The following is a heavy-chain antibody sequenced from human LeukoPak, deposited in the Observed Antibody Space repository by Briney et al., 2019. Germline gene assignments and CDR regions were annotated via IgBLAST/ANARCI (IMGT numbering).Heavy chain of an antibody. D-gene: IGHD6-19*01. CDR3: AKPTWGDGDSSGWSAFDY. J-gene: IGHJ4*02. Sequence: GGSLRLSCAASGFTFSSYAMSWVRQAPGKGLEWVSDISGSGGSTYYADSVKGRFTVSRDNSKNTLYLQVSSLRAKDTAVYYCAKPTWGDGDSSGWSAFDYWGQGTLVTVSS. CDR2: ISGSGGST. V-gene: IGHV3-23*01. CDR1: GFTFSSYA.